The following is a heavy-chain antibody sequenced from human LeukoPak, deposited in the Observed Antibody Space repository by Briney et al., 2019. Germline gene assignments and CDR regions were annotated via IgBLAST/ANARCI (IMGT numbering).Heavy chain of an antibody. CDR2: ISGSGGST. CDR1: GFTFSSYS. J-gene: IGHJ4*02. D-gene: IGHD1-26*01. V-gene: IGHV3-23*01. CDR3: AKGSGSYLSPLYYFDY. Sequence: GGSPRLSCAASGFTFSSYSMRWVRQAPGKGLGWVSAISGSGGSTYYADSVKGRFTISRDNSKHTLYLQMNSLRAEDTAVYYCAKGSGSYLSPLYYFDYWGQGTRVTVSS.